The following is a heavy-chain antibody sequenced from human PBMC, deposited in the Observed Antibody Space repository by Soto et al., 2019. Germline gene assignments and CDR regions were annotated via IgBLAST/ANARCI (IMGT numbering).Heavy chain of an antibody. D-gene: IGHD6-19*01. CDR2: TYYRSEWYS. J-gene: IGHJ4*02. Sequence: PSQTLSLTCVISGDIVSSTSTAWSWIRQSPSRGLEWLGRTYYRSEWYSDYAVSVKSRITINPDTSKNQFSLQLNSVNPEETAVYYCARGSYYSGWVWGQGTLVTVSS. CDR3: ARGSYYSGWV. V-gene: IGHV6-1*01. CDR1: GDIVSSTSTA.